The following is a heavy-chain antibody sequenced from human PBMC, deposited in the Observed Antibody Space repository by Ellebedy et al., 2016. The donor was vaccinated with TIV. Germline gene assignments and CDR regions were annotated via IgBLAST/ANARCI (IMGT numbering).Heavy chain of an antibody. CDR3: ASRPTIAAAGGWYFDY. CDR1: GGTFSSYA. J-gene: IGHJ4*02. CDR2: IIPIFGTA. D-gene: IGHD6-13*01. Sequence: SVKVSCXASGGTFSSYAISWVRQAPGQGLEWMGGIIPIFGTANYAQKFQGRVTITADKSTSTAYMELSSLRSEDTAVYYCASRPTIAAAGGWYFDYWGQGTLVTVSS. V-gene: IGHV1-69*06.